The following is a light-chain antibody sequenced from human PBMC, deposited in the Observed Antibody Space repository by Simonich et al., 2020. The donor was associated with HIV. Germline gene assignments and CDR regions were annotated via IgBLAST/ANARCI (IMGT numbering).Light chain of an antibody. V-gene: IGKV2-28*01. CDR2: LGS. CDR3: QQYYSTPRT. Sequence: DIVMTQSPLSLPVTPGEPASISCRSSQSLLGSNGYNYLDWYLQKPGQSPQLLIDLGSNRASGVPDRFSGSGSGTDFTLTISSLQAEDVAVYYCQQYYSTPRTFGQGTKVEIK. J-gene: IGKJ1*01. CDR1: QSLLGSNGYNY.